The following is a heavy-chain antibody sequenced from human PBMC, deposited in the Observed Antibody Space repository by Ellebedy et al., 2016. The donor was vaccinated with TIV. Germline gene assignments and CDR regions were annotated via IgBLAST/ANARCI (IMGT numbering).Heavy chain of an antibody. CDR1: GFSFSNYA. J-gene: IGHJ3*02. CDR2: ISSTSSTI. D-gene: IGHD2-21*01. Sequence: GESLKISCAASGFSFSNYAMSWVRQAPGKGLEWVSYISSTSSTIYYADSVKGRFTISRDNAKNSLYLQMNSLRAEDTAVYYCVRDRMGATYTFDMWGQGTMVTVSS. V-gene: IGHV3-48*04. CDR3: VRDRMGATYTFDM.